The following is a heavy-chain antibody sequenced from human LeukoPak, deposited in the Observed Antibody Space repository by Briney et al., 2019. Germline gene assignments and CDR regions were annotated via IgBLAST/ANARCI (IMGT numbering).Heavy chain of an antibody. J-gene: IGHJ4*02. CDR1: GGSINSFY. Sequence: PSETLSLTCTVSGGSINSFYWTWIRQPPGKGLEWIGYIYYIGSTNYNPSLKSRLTISVDTSKNQVSLKLSSVTAADTAVYYCARSEINDYIKYWGQGILVTVSS. V-gene: IGHV4-59*08. CDR3: ARSEINDYIKY. CDR2: IYYIGST. D-gene: IGHD3-16*01.